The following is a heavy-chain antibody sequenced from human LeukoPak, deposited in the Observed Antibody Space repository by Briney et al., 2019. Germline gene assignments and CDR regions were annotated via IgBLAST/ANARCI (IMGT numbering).Heavy chain of an antibody. CDR2: INPNSGGT. Sequence: ASVKVSCKASVYTFTGYYMHWVRQAPGQGLEWMGWINPNSGGTNYAQKFQGRVTMTSDTSISTAYMELSRLRSDDTAVYYCARDQGDIVVVVAAFDLWGQGTLVTVSS. CDR3: ARDQGDIVVVVAAFDL. J-gene: IGHJ4*02. D-gene: IGHD2-15*01. V-gene: IGHV1-2*02. CDR1: VYTFTGYY.